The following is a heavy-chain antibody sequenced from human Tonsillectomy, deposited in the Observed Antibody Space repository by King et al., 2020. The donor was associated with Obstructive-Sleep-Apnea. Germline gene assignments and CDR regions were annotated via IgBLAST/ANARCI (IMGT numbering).Heavy chain of an antibody. CDR1: GYPFTSYG. V-gene: IGHV1-18*01. CDR2: ISAYNGHR. Sequence: QLVQSGAEVKQPGASVKVSCKASGYPFTSYGINWVRQAPGQGLEWMGWISAYNGHRNYAQKLQGRVTMTTDTSTGTAYMELRSLRSDDTAVYYCARDVAVVVDASPYYLEYWGQGTLVTVSS. D-gene: IGHD2-15*01. J-gene: IGHJ4*02. CDR3: ARDVAVVVDASPYYLEY.